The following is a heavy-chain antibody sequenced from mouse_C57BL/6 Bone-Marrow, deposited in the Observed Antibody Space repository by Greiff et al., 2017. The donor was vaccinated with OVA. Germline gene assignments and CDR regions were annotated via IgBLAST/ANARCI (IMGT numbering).Heavy chain of an antibody. Sequence: EVKLMESGPELVKPGASVKMSCKASGYTFTDYNMHWVKQSHGKSLEWIGYINPNNGGTSYNQKFKGKATLTVNKSSSTAYMELRSLTSEDSAVYYCARSLRFLYYYAMDYWGQGTSVTVSS. J-gene: IGHJ4*01. D-gene: IGHD1-1*01. CDR3: ARSLRFLYYYAMDY. CDR1: GYTFTDYN. CDR2: INPNNGGT. V-gene: IGHV1-22*01.